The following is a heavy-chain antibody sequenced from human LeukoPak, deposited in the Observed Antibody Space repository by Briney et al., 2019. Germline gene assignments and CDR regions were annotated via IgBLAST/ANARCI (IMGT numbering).Heavy chain of an antibody. D-gene: IGHD4-17*01. CDR1: GGTFSSYA. J-gene: IGHJ4*02. CDR2: IIPIFGTA. V-gene: IGHV1-69*05. Sequence: SVKVSRKASGGTFSSYAISWVRQAPGQGLEWMGGIIPIFGTANYAQKFQGRVTITTDESTSTAYMELSSLRSEDTAVYYCARDSGNYGDYVLGDYWGQGTLVTVSS. CDR3: ARDSGNYGDYVLGDY.